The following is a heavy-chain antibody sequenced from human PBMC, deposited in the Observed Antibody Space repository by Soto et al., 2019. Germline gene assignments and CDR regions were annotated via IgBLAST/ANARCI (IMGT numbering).Heavy chain of an antibody. Sequence: EVQLVESGGGLVQPGGSLRLSCAASGFTFSSYAMHWVRQAPGKGLEYVSAISSNGGSTYYANSVKGRFTISRDNSKNPLYLQMGSLRAEDMAVYYCARDMKYYYGSGSSYYYYYGMDVWGQGTTVTVSS. CDR3: ARDMKYYYGSGSSYYYYYGMDV. D-gene: IGHD3-10*01. CDR2: ISSNGGST. CDR1: GFTFSSYA. V-gene: IGHV3-64*01. J-gene: IGHJ6*02.